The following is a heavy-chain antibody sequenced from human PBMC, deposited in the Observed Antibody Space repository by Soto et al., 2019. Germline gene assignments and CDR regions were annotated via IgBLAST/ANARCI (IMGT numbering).Heavy chain of an antibody. J-gene: IGHJ3*01. D-gene: IGHD3-10*02. CDR1: QFPSDAFS. V-gene: IGHV3-48*02. Sequence: GESLKIPCVASQFPSDAFSMHGVGRAPGKGLEWVSYIRHTTSATFYADAVKGRFTITRDNRKNSLFLQMNSLRDDDTGVYFCARARGRSGMFELDVWGPGTLVTVSS. CDR3: ARARGRSGMFELDV. CDR2: IRHTTSAT.